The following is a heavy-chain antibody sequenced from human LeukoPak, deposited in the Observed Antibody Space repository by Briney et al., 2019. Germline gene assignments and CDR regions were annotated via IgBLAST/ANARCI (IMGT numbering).Heavy chain of an antibody. CDR3: AREGPGREAFDI. Sequence: SETLSLTCTVSGGSISSGGYYWSWIRQHPGKGLEWIGYIYYSGSTYYNPSLKSRVTISVDTSKGQFSLKLSSVTAADTAVYYCAREGPGREAFDIWGQGTMVTVSS. CDR1: GGSISSGGYY. V-gene: IGHV4-31*03. J-gene: IGHJ3*02. CDR2: IYYSGST. D-gene: IGHD1-26*01.